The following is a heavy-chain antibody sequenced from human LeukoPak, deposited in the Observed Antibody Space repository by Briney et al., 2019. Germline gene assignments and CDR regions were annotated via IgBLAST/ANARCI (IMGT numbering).Heavy chain of an antibody. Sequence: SQTLSLTCAVSGGFISSGGYFWSWIRQPPGKGLEWIGYIYYSGSTNYNPSLKSRVTISVDTSKNQFSLKLSSVTAADTAVYYCARGVISGYDGKIDYWGQGTLVTVSS. J-gene: IGHJ4*02. CDR2: IYYSGST. D-gene: IGHD5-12*01. V-gene: IGHV4-30-4*07. CDR3: ARGVISGYDGKIDY. CDR1: GGFISSGGYF.